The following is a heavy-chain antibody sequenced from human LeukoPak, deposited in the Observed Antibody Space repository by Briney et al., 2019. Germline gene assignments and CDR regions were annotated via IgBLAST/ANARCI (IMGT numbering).Heavy chain of an antibody. CDR3: ARHRGVRITYSNYGY. CDR1: GFTFSAAW. CDR2: ISGSGGST. V-gene: IGHV3-23*01. J-gene: IGHJ4*02. D-gene: IGHD4-11*01. Sequence: GGSLRLSCAASGFTFSAAWMNWVRQAPGKGLEWVSAISGSGGSTYYADSVKGRFTISRDNSKTTLYLQMNSLRAEDTAVYYCARHRGVRITYSNYGYWGQGTLVTVSS.